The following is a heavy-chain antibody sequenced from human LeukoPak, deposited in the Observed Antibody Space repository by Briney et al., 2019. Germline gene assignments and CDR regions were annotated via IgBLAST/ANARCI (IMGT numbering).Heavy chain of an antibody. CDR2: INHSGST. D-gene: IGHD3-22*01. CDR1: GGSFSGYY. CDR3: ARLSYYYDSSRYYGV. Sequence: SETLSLTCAVYGGSFSGYYWSWIRQPPGKGREWIGEINHSGSTNYNPSLKSRVTISVDTSKNQFSLKLSSVTAADTAVYYCARLSYYYDSSRYYGVWGQGTLVTVSS. V-gene: IGHV4-34*01. J-gene: IGHJ4*02.